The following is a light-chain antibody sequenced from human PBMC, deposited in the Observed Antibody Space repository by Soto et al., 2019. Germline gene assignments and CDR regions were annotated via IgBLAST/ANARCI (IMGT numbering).Light chain of an antibody. Sequence: EIVLTQSPGTLSLSPGEIATLSCRASQSVSSSYLAWYQQKPGQAPKLLMYGVSSRATGIPARFSGSGSGTDFTLTISRLEPEDFAVYYCQQYGSSPLITFGPGTKVDIK. CDR2: GVS. CDR1: QSVSSSY. V-gene: IGKV3-20*01. J-gene: IGKJ3*01. CDR3: QQYGSSPLIT.